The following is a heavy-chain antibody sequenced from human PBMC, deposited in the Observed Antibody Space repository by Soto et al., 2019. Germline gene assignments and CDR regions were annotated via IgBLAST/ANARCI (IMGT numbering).Heavy chain of an antibody. CDR2: IWYDGSNK. Sequence: GESLKISCAASGFTFSSYGMHWVRQAPGKGLEWVAVIWYDGSNKYYADSVKGRFTISRDNSKNTLYLQMNSLRAEDTAVYYCARALNIVVVVAATLVDYWGQGTLVTVSS. J-gene: IGHJ4*02. CDR1: GFTFSSYG. D-gene: IGHD2-15*01. CDR3: ARALNIVVVVAATLVDY. V-gene: IGHV3-33*01.